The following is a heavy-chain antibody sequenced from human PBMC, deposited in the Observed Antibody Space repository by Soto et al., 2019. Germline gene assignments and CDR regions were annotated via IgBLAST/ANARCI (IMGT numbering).Heavy chain of an antibody. CDR1: GYTFTSYG. D-gene: IGHD2-8*01. Sequence: QVQLVQSGAEVKKPGASVKVSCKASGYTFTSYGISWVRQAPGQGLEWMGWISAYNGNTNYAQKLQGRVTMTTDTSTSTDYMELRSLRSDDTAVYYCARETVYCTNGVCYNWFDPWGQGTLVTVSS. J-gene: IGHJ5*02. CDR3: ARETVYCTNGVCYNWFDP. V-gene: IGHV1-18*01. CDR2: ISAYNGNT.